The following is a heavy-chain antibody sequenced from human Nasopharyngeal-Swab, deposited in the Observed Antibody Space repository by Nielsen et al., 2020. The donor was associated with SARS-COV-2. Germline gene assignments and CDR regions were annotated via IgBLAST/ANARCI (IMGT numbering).Heavy chain of an antibody. CDR1: GFTFSPYT. D-gene: IGHD5-12*01. V-gene: IGHV3-48*04. Sequence: GESLKISCATSGFTFSPYTMTWVRQAPGKGLQWISYITSGNSVQYADSVRGRFTISRDNAKNSLYLQMNSPTAEDTAVYYCARERGGGYGDYWGQGTLVTVSS. CDR3: ARERGGGYGDY. CDR2: ITSGNSV. J-gene: IGHJ4*02.